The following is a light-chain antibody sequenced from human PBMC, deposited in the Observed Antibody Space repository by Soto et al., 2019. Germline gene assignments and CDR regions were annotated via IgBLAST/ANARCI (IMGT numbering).Light chain of an antibody. J-gene: IGKJ2*01. CDR3: QQFYYYPHT. CDR2: GAS. Sequence: IQMTQSPSSLSASVGDGVTLTCRASHTIATYLNWYQQKPGQVPEVLIYGASRLHVGVPSRFTGSGYGTDFTSTINNLQPEDFAIYYCQQFYYYPHTFGQGTKLEVK. V-gene: IGKV1-39*01. CDR1: HTIATY.